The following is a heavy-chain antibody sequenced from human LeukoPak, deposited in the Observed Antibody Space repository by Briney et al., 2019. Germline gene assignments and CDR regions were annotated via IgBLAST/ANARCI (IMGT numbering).Heavy chain of an antibody. CDR1: GFTFSSYA. CDR3: ARDLGGATDY. Sequence: GRSLRLSCAASGFTFSSYAMHWDRQAPGKGLEWVAVISYDGSNKYYADSVKGRFTISRDNSKNTLYLQMNSLRAEDTAEYYCARDLGGATDYWGQGTLVTVSS. J-gene: IGHJ4*02. CDR2: ISYDGSNK. D-gene: IGHD5-12*01. V-gene: IGHV3-30-3*01.